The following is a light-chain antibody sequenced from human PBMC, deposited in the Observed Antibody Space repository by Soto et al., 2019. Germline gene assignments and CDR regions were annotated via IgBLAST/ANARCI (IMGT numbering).Light chain of an antibody. CDR1: SSDVGGYNY. CDR2: AVS. Sequence: QSALTQPASVSGSPGQSITISCTGTSSDVGGYNYVSWYQQHPGKAPKLMIYAVSNRPSGVSNRFSGSKSGNTATLTISGLQAEDEADYHCCSYTVSGTYVFGTGTKVTVL. V-gene: IGLV2-14*01. CDR3: CSYTVSGTYV. J-gene: IGLJ1*01.